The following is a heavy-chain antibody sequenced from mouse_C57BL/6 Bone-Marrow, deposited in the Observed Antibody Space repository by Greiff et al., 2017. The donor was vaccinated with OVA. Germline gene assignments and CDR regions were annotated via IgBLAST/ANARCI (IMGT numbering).Heavy chain of an antibody. D-gene: IGHD2-1*01. V-gene: IGHV10-1*01. CDR2: IRSKSNNYAT. CDR3: VGPSGGNSFAY. Sequence: EVQGVESGGGLVQPKGSLKLSCAASGFSFNTYAMNWVRQAPGKGLEWVARIRSKSNNYATYYADSVKDRFTISRDDSESMLYLQMNNLKTEDTAMYYCVGPSGGNSFAYWGQGTLVTVSA. CDR1: GFSFNTYA. J-gene: IGHJ3*01.